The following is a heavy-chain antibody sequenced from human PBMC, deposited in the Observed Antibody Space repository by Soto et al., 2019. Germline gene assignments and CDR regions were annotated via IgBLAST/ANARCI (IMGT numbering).Heavy chain of an antibody. V-gene: IGHV3-7*03. J-gene: IGHJ4*02. CDR2: IKQDGSEK. Sequence: LRLSCAASGFTFSSYWMSWVRQAPGKGLEWVANIKQDGSEKYYVDSVKGRFTISRDNAKNSLYLQMNSLRAEDTAVYYCVREGLGATSGFDYWGQGTLVTVPQ. D-gene: IGHD1-26*01. CDR3: VREGLGATSGFDY. CDR1: GFTFSSYW.